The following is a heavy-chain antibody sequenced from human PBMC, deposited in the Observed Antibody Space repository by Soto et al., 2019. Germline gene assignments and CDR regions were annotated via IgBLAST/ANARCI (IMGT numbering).Heavy chain of an antibody. J-gene: IGHJ5*02. D-gene: IGHD2-15*01. Sequence: GASVKVSCKVSGYTLTELSMHWVRQAPGKGLEWMGGFDPEDGETIYAQKFQGRVTMTEDTSTDTAYMELSSLRSEGTAVYYCATAGVCSGGSCRNWFDPWGQGTLVTVSS. CDR1: GYTLTELS. CDR3: ATAGVCSGGSCRNWFDP. CDR2: FDPEDGET. V-gene: IGHV1-24*01.